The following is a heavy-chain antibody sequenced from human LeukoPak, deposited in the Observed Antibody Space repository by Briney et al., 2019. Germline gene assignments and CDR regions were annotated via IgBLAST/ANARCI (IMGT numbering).Heavy chain of an antibody. CDR1: AYTFTFYH. J-gene: IGHJ4*02. V-gene: IGHV1-2*07. CDR2: INPNSGDT. Sequence: ASVTLSFTSSAYTFTFYHIHWVRQAPGQGLEWMGWINPNSGDTNSAHEFQDRVTMTRDTSINTVYMDLSGLRSDDTAFYFCARTYTASYYRSYFDYWGQGTLVTVSS. CDR3: ARTYTASYYRSYFDY. D-gene: IGHD1-26*01.